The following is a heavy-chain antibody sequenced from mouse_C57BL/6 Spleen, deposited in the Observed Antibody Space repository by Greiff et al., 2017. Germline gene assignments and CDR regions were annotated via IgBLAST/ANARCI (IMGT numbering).Heavy chain of an antibody. CDR2: IYTRDGST. V-gene: IGHV1-78*01. J-gene: IGHJ4*01. D-gene: IGHD2-4*01. Sequence: QVQLQQSDAELVKPGASVKISCKVSGYTFTDHTLHWMKQRPEQGLEWIGYIYTRDGSTKYNETFKGKATLTEYKSTSTAYMQLNSLTSEDSAVYFCARMRDYDYAMDYWGQGTSVTVSS. CDR1: GYTFTDHT. CDR3: ARMRDYDYAMDY.